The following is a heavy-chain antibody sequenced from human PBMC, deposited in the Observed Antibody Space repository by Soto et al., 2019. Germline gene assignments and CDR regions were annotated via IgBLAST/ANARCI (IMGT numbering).Heavy chain of an antibody. V-gene: IGHV3-30*18. Sequence: GGSLRLSCAASGFTFSSYVMHWVRQAPGKGLEWVAVVSYDGSNKYYADSVKGRFTISRDNSKNTLYLQMNSLRAEDTAVYYCAKAKPIDYWGQGTLVTVSS. CDR3: AKAKPIDY. CDR2: VSYDGSNK. CDR1: GFTFSSYV. J-gene: IGHJ4*02.